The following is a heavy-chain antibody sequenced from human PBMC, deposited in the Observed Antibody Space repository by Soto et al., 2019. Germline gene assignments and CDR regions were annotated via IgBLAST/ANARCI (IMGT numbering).Heavy chain of an antibody. Sequence: QVQLVQSGAEVKKPGASVKVSCKASGYTFTSYGISWVRQASGQGLEWMGWISAYNGNTNYAQKLQGRVTMTTDTSTSTAYMELRSLTSDDMAVYYCARVPGIAVAGTLVWWGQGTLVTVSS. J-gene: IGHJ4*02. D-gene: IGHD6-19*01. V-gene: IGHV1-18*03. CDR1: GYTFTSYG. CDR3: ARVPGIAVAGTLVW. CDR2: ISAYNGNT.